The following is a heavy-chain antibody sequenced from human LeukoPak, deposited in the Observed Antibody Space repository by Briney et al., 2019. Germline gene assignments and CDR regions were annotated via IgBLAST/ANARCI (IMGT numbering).Heavy chain of an antibody. CDR3: AKDLVLRLVVVTMGGDFDY. D-gene: IGHD3-22*01. CDR2: IRYDGSNK. Sequence: PGGSLRLSCAASGFTFSSYGMHWVRQAPGKGLEWVAFIRYDGSNKYYADSVKGRFTISRDNSKNTLYLQMNSLRAEDTAVYYCAKDLVLRLVVVTMGGDFDYWGQGTLVTVSS. CDR1: GFTFSSYG. J-gene: IGHJ4*02. V-gene: IGHV3-30*02.